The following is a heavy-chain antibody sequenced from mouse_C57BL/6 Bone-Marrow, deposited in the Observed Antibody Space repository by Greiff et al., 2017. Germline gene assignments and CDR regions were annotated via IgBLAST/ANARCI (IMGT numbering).Heavy chain of an antibody. J-gene: IGHJ4*01. V-gene: IGHV5-6*01. CDR2: ISSGGSYT. CDR1: GFTFSSYG. Sequence: EVKVVESGGDLVKPGGSLKLSCAASGFTFSSYGMSWVRQTPDKRLEWVATISSGGSYTYYPASVKGRFTISRDNAKNTLYLQMSSLKSEDTAMYYCARHRSMDYWGQGTSVTVSS. CDR3: ARHRSMDY.